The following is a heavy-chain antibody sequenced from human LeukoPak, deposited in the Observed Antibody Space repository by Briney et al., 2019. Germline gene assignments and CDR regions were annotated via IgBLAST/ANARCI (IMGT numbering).Heavy chain of an antibody. CDR3: AKEVVAATGDY. V-gene: IGHV3-7*03. D-gene: IGHD2-15*01. CDR1: GFTFSGYW. Sequence: GGSLRLSCGASGFTFSGYWMSWVRQAPGKGLEWVANINQGGSEKNYVASVKGRLTISRDNAKNSLYLQMNSLRAEDTAVYYCAKEVVAATGDYWGQGTLVTVSS. CDR2: INQGGSEK. J-gene: IGHJ4*02.